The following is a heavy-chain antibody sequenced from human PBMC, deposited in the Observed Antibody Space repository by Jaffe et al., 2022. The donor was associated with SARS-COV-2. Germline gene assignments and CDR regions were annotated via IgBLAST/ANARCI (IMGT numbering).Heavy chain of an antibody. D-gene: IGHD3-22*01. J-gene: IGHJ4*02. Sequence: QVQLVQSGSELKKAGSSVKISCKASGYIFTTHVLNWVRQAPGQGLEWMGWINTNTGNPTYAQGFSGRFVFSLNISVSTAYLQIFNLKAEDTAVYFCARDQSRSGYYDSSGFDSWGQGTLVTVSS. V-gene: IGHV7-4-1*01. CDR3: ARDQSRSGYYDSSGFDS. CDR1: GYIFTTHV. CDR2: INTNTGNP.